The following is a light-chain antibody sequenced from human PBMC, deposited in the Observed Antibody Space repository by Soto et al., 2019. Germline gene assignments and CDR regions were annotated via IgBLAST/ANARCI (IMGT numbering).Light chain of an antibody. V-gene: IGLV1-40*01. CDR3: QSHDSSLSGSV. Sequence: QAVVTQPPSVSGAPGQRVTISCAGSSSNIGAGYDVHWYQQLPGTAPKLLIYGSSNRPSGVPDRFSGSKSGTSASLAITGLQAEDEADYYCQSHDSSLSGSVFGGGTKLTVL. J-gene: IGLJ2*01. CDR1: SSNIGAGYD. CDR2: GSS.